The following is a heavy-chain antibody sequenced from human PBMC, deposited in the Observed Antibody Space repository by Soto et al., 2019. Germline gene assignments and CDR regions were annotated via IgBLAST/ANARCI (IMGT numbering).Heavy chain of an antibody. Sequence: ASVKVSCKASGYTFTSYAMHWVRQAPGQRLEWMGWINAGNGNTKYSQKFQGRVTITRDTSASTAYMELSSLRSEDTAVYYCARVVGTNPRSYYYYYMDVWGKGTTVTVSS. J-gene: IGHJ6*03. CDR3: ARVVGTNPRSYYYYYMDV. CDR2: INAGNGNT. V-gene: IGHV1-3*01. CDR1: GYTFTSYA. D-gene: IGHD1-26*01.